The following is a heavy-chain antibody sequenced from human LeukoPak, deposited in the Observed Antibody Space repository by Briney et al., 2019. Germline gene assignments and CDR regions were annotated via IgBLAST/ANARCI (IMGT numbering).Heavy chain of an antibody. D-gene: IGHD5-18*01. CDR3: ARAVGIQLWLD. Sequence: ASVKVSCKASGGTFSSYAISWVRQAPGQGLEWMGGIIPIFGTANYAQKFQGRVTITTDESTSTAYMELSRLRSDDTAVYYCARAVGIQLWLDWGQGTLVTVSS. J-gene: IGHJ4*02. V-gene: IGHV1-69*05. CDR1: GGTFSSYA. CDR2: IIPIFGTA.